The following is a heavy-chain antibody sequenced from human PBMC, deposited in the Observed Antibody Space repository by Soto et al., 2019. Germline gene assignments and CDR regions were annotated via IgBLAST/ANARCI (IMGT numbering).Heavy chain of an antibody. CDR3: ARDLLGATTRSIDY. D-gene: IGHD1-26*01. V-gene: IGHV3-33*01. J-gene: IGHJ4*02. CDR2: IWYDGSNK. CDR1: GFTFSSYG. Sequence: QVQLVESGGGVAQPGRSLRLSCAASGFTFSSYGMHWVRQAPGKGLEWVAVIWYDGSNKYYADSVKGRFTISRDNSKNTLYLQMNSLRAEDTAVYYCARDLLGATTRSIDYWGQGTLVTVSS.